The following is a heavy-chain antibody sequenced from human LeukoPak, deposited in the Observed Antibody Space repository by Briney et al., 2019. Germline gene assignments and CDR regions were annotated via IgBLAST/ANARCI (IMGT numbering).Heavy chain of an antibody. Sequence: SETLSLTCTVSGGSISSYYWSWVRQPPGKGLEWIGFVYYTGSTNYSPSLKSRVTISVDTSKNQFSLKLSSVTAADTAVYYCARQTEEYYDILTGYYMTSPPFDYWGQGTLVTVSS. CDR1: GGSISSYY. V-gene: IGHV4-59*08. CDR3: ARQTEEYYDILTGYYMTSPPFDY. CDR2: VYYTGST. D-gene: IGHD3-9*01. J-gene: IGHJ4*02.